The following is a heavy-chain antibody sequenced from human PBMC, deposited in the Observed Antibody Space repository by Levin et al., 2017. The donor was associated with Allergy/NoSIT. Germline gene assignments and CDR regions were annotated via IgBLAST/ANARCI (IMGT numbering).Heavy chain of an antibody. CDR2: ITSDGSVK. V-gene: IGHV3-30*18. J-gene: IGHJ6*03. CDR1: GFPFSTYG. CDR3: AKGGDMDV. Sequence: GGSLRLSCAASGFPFSTYGIYWVRQAPGKGLEWVALITSDGSVKFYADSVKGRFTISRDNSRETPYLQMNSLRPDDTAVYYCAKGGDMDVWGKGTTVIVSS.